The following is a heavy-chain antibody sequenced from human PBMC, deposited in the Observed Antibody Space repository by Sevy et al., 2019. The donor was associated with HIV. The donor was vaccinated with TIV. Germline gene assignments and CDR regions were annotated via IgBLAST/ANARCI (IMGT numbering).Heavy chain of an antibody. CDR2: IKQDGSEK. Sequence: GGSLRLSCAASGFTFSSHAMHWVRQAPGKGLEWVANIKQDGSEKYYVDSVKGRFTISRDNAKNSLYLQMNSLRAEDTAVYYCARDRRFGELFDYYYYYGMDVWGQGTTVTVSS. D-gene: IGHD3-10*01. V-gene: IGHV3-7*01. J-gene: IGHJ6*02. CDR3: ARDRRFGELFDYYYYYGMDV. CDR1: GFTFSSHA.